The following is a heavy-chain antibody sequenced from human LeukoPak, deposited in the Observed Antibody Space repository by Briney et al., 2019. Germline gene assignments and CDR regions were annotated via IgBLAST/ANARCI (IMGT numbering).Heavy chain of an antibody. CDR1: GGSISSGGYS. CDR3: ARVYDFWSGYYPYYYYGMDV. J-gene: IGHJ6*02. CDR2: IYYSGST. Sequence: SETLSLTCAVSGGSISSGGYSWSWIRQPPGKGLEWVGYIYYSGSTNYNPSLKSRVTISVDTSKNQFSLKLSSVTAADTAVYYCARVYDFWSGYYPYYYYGMDVWGQGTTVTVSS. V-gene: IGHV4-61*08. D-gene: IGHD3-3*01.